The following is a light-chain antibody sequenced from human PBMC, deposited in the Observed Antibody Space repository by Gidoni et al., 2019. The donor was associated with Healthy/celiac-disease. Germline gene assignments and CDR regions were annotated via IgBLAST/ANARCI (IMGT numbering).Light chain of an antibody. Sequence: EIVLPQSPGPLSLSPGDRATLSCRASQRVSSSYLAWYQKKRSQSPRLLIYGSSSRTTGIPDRFSGSASRTDFTLTISRQEPEYFAVYYCQQYGNPPLTFGGGTKVEIK. CDR3: QQYGNPPLT. J-gene: IGKJ4*01. CDR1: QRVSSSY. V-gene: IGKV3-20*01. CDR2: GSS.